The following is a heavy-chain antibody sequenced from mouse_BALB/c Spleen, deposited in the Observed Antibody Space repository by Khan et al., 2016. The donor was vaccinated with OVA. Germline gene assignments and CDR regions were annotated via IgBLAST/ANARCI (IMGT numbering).Heavy chain of an antibody. CDR2: INTHSGVP. V-gene: IGHV9-4*02. J-gene: IGHJ4*01. Sequence: QIQLVQSGPELKKPGETVRISCKASGYTFTTAGIQWVQKMPGKGLKWIGWINTHSGVPKYAEDFKGRFAFTLEISVNTAYLQITNLTSEDTATYCCSRGGAAYYSNYGGAMEYWGQGTSVTVSS. CDR3: SRGGAAYYSNYGGAMEY. CDR1: GYTFTTAG. D-gene: IGHD2-5*01.